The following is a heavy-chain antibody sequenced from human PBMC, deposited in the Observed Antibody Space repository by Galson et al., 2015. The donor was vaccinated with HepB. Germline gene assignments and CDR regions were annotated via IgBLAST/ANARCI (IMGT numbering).Heavy chain of an antibody. D-gene: IGHD1-26*01. CDR2: ISYDGSRQ. Sequence: SLRLSCAASGFTFSRSPMDWVRQAPGNGLEWVAAISYDGSRQYYADSVKGRFTISRDNSRNTLYLQMDSLRPEDMAVYYCATDPPDTRGSRFDNWGQGTLVTVSS. V-gene: IGHV3-30-3*01. CDR3: ATDPPDTRGSRFDN. CDR1: GFTFSRSP. J-gene: IGHJ4*02.